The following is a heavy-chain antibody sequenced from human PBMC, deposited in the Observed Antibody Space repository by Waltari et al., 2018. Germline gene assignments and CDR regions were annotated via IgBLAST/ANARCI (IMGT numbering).Heavy chain of an antibody. D-gene: IGHD4-4*01. CDR2: INHSGST. CDR3: ARGPGDMTTVTRYFGY. J-gene: IGHJ4*02. CDR1: GGAFSGYY. Sequence: QVQLQQWGAGLLKPSETLSLTCAVYGGAFSGYYWSWSGQPPGKGLEWIGEINHSGSTNYNPSLKSRVTISVDTSKNQFSLKLSSVTAADTAVYYCARGPGDMTTVTRYFGYWGQGTLVTVSS. V-gene: IGHV4-34*01.